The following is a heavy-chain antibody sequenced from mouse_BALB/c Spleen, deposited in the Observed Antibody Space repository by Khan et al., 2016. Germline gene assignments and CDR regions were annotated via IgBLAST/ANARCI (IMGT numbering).Heavy chain of an antibody. CDR1: GFDFSRYW. V-gene: IGHV4-1*02. D-gene: IGHD1-1*01. J-gene: IGHJ2*01. CDR2: INPDSSTV. CDR3: ARLYYYGCVAY. Sequence: VQLKESGGGLVQPGRSLKLSCAASGFDFSRYWMTWVRQAPGKGLEWIGEINPDSSTVNYTPSLKDKFFISRDNAKNTLYLQMSKVRSEDTALYYCARLYYYGCVAYWGQGTTLTVSS.